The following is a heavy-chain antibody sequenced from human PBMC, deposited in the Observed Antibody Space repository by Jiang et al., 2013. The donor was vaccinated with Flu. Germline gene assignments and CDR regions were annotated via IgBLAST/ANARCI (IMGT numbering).Heavy chain of an antibody. CDR3: ARGGSLFCTGVNCSFDAFDF. V-gene: IGHV1-2*06. J-gene: IGHJ3*01. D-gene: IGHD2-15*01. CDR2: VHPNSGAT. Sequence: SGAEVKKPGASVKVSCKASGYTFTGYYLHWVRLAPGQGLEWMGRVHPNSGATAFAQRFQGRVTVARDTSIATVYMELNRLTSDDTAVYYCARGGSLFCTGVNCSFDAFDFWARGQWSPSLQ. CDR1: GYTFTGYY.